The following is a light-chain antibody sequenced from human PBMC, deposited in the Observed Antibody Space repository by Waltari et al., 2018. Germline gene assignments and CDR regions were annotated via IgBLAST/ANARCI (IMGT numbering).Light chain of an antibody. CDR2: KIS. Sequence: DVVMTQSPLSLSVTLGQPPSISCRPSQCLVHSDGNTSLNWFHQRPGQSPRRLSYKISMREAGLPDRYSGSGAGSEFTLKLRRVEAEDVSFYYCRQATHWARTFGPGTKVDIK. CDR1: QCLVHSDGNTS. CDR3: RQATHWART. V-gene: IGKV2-30*02. J-gene: IGKJ1*01.